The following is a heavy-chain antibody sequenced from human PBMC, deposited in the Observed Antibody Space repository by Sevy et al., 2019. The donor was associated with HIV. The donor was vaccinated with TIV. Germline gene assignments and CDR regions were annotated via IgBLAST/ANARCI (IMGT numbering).Heavy chain of an antibody. Sequence: GGSLRLSCAASGFTFSDHYMDWVRQAPGKGLEWVGRTRNKANSYTTEYAASVKGRFTISRDDSKSSLYLQMNSLKTEDTAVYYCARGPYVDIVATTHPIDYWGQGTLVTVSS. CDR2: TRNKANSYTT. D-gene: IGHD5-12*01. CDR3: ARGPYVDIVATTHPIDY. CDR1: GFTFSDHY. J-gene: IGHJ4*02. V-gene: IGHV3-72*01.